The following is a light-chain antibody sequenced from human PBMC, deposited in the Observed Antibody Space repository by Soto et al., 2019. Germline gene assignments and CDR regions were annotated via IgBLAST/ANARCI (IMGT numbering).Light chain of an antibody. J-gene: IGKJ5*01. CDR1: ESISRH. Sequence: DIQMTQSPSSLSASVGDRVTITCRASESISRHLNWYQQKPGKAPNLLIYAASTLQNGVPSRFSGSGSGTDLTLNISSLQPEDFATYYCQQSYSTLSISFGQGTRLEIK. CDR2: AAS. V-gene: IGKV1-39*01. CDR3: QQSYSTLSIS.